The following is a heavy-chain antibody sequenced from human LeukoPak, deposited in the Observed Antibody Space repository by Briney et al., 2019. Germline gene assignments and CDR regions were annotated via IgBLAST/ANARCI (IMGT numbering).Heavy chain of an antibody. CDR2: FDPEDGET. Sequence: ASVKVSCKVSGYTLTELSMHWVRQAPGKGLEWMGGFDPEDGETIYAQKFQGRVTMTEDTSTDTAYMELSSLRSEDTAVYYCATASGSYPRDAFDIRGQGTMVTVSS. V-gene: IGHV1-24*01. D-gene: IGHD1-26*01. CDR1: GYTLTELS. CDR3: ATASGSYPRDAFDI. J-gene: IGHJ3*02.